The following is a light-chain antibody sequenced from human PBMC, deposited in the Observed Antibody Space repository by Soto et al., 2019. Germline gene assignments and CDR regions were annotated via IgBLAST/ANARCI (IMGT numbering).Light chain of an antibody. V-gene: IGLV2-14*01. J-gene: IGLJ1*01. CDR2: EVN. CDR3: SSKSPCF. CDR1: SGGIRDYNY. Sequence: QSVLTQPHSVSGSPGQSITISCTGTSGGIRDYNYVSWYQQLPGNAPKLIMYEVNNLPSGISNRFSGSKSGNTASLTISGLEAEDEADYYCSSKSPCFFGTGTKLTVL.